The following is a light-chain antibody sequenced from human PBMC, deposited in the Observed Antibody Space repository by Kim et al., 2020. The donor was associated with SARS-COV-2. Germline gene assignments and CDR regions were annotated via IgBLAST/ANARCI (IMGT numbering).Light chain of an antibody. Sequence: QSVLTQPPSTSGTPGQRVTISCSGSSSNIGSNTVNWYQQLPGTAPKVLIYFDNLRPSGVPDRFSGSKSGTSASLSISGLQSEDESDYYCAAWDDSLNGPVFGEGTQLTVL. CDR1: SSNIGSNT. CDR2: FDN. V-gene: IGLV1-44*01. J-gene: IGLJ3*02. CDR3: AAWDDSLNGPV.